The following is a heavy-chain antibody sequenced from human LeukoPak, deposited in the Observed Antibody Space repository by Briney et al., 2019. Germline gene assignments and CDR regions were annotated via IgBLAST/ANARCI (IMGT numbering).Heavy chain of an antibody. Sequence: PGGSLRLSCAASGFTFSSYEMNWVRQAPGKGLEWVSYISSSGNIIYYADSMKGRFTISRDNSKNTLYQQMNSLRAEDTAVYYCAKTPARWEPTDYWGQGTLVTVSS. J-gene: IGHJ4*02. CDR3: AKTPARWEPTDY. V-gene: IGHV3-48*03. CDR1: GFTFSSYE. CDR2: ISSSGNII. D-gene: IGHD1-26*01.